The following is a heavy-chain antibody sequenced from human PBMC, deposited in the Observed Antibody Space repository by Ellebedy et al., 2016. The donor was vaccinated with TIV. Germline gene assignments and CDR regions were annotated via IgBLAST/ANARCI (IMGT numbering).Heavy chain of an antibody. D-gene: IGHD3-22*01. CDR1: GGTLGNHA. J-gene: IGHJ4*02. V-gene: IGHV1-18*01. Sequence: ASVKVSCXPSGGTLGNHAISWVRQAPGHGLEWMGWISAYNGNTNYAQKLQGRVTMTTDTSTSTAYMELRSLRSDDTAVYSCAREVGAPDQYFYDSSGYSPLDFWGQGTLVTVSS. CDR2: ISAYNGNT. CDR3: AREVGAPDQYFYDSSGYSPLDF.